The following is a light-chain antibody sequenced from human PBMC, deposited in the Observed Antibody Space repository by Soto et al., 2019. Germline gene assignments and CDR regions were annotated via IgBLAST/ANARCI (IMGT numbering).Light chain of an antibody. J-gene: IGKJ2*01. Sequence: DIVMTQSPLSLPVTPGEPASISCRSSQSLLHSNGYNYLDWYLQKPGQSPQLLIYLGSNRASGVPDRFSGSGSGTDFTLKISRVEAEEVGVYYCMQTLQTRNTFGQGTKLEIK. CDR3: MQTLQTRNT. CDR1: QSLLHSNGYNY. CDR2: LGS. V-gene: IGKV2-28*01.